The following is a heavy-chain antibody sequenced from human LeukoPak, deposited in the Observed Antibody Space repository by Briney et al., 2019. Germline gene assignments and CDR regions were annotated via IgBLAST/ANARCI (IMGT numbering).Heavy chain of an antibody. V-gene: IGHV1-2*02. J-gene: IGHJ3*01. CDR2: INPNTGGT. CDR1: GYTFTDYY. CDR3: ARKGGPRVNAFDF. D-gene: IGHD1-14*01. Sequence: ASVKVSCKASGYTFTDYYMHWMRQAPGQGLEWMGWINPNTGGTNYAQMFQGRVTMTRDTSISTAYMELTGLRYDDTAMYFCARKGGPRVNAFDFWGQGTMVTVSS.